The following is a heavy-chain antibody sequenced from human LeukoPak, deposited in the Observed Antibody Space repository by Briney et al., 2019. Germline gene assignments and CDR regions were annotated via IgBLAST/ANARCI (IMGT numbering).Heavy chain of an antibody. J-gene: IGHJ4*02. Sequence: ASVKVSCKASGYTFTSYGMRWVRQAPGQGLEWMGWISACNGNTNYAQKLQGRVTMTPDTSTSTAYMELRSLRSDDTAVYYCARGGLTGYYVYFDYWGQGTLVTVSS. CDR1: GYTFTSYG. D-gene: IGHD3-9*01. CDR3: ARGGLTGYYVYFDY. V-gene: IGHV1-18*01. CDR2: ISACNGNT.